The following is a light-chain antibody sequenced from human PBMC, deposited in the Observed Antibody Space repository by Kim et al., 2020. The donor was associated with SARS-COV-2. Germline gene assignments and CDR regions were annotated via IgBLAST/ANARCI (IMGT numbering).Light chain of an antibody. J-gene: IGKJ1*01. V-gene: IGKV4-1*01. CDR1: QSVLYSSNNRNY. CDR3: QQYYSTPPT. Sequence: TINCKSSQSVLYSSNNRNYLGWYQQKPVQPPKLLIYWASTRESGVPDRFSGSGSGTDFTLTISSLQAEDVAVYYCQQYYSTPPTFGQGTKVDNK. CDR2: WAS.